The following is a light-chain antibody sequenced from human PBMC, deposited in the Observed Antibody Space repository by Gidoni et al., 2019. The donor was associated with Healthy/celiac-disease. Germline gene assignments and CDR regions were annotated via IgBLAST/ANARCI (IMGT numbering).Light chain of an antibody. J-gene: IGKJ3*01. CDR3: QQLNSYPH. CDR2: AAS. Sequence: DIQLTQSPSFLSASVGDRVTITCRASQGISSYLAWYQQKPGKAPKLLIYAASTLQSGVPSRFSGSGSGTEFTLTISSLQPEDFATYYCQQLNSYPHFXPXTKVXIK. CDR1: QGISSY. V-gene: IGKV1-9*01.